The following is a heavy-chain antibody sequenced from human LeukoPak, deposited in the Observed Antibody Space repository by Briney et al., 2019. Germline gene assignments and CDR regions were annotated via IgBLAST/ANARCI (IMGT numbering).Heavy chain of an antibody. CDR2: INTSGSDT. J-gene: IGHJ4*02. D-gene: IGHD6-19*01. CDR3: AKGVWDSSGWYLDY. CDR1: GFTVTSYA. Sequence: PGGSLRLSCAVSGFTVTSYAMSWVRQAPGKGLEWVSVINTSGSDTFYADSVKGRFTISRDSSKNTLYLQMNSLRAEDTAVYYCAKGVWDSSGWYLDYWGQRTLVTVSS. V-gene: IGHV3-23*05.